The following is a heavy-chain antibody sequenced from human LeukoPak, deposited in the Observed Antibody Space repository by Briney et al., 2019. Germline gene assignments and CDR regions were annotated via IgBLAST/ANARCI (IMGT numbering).Heavy chain of an antibody. J-gene: IGHJ4*02. V-gene: IGHV4-30-2*01. CDR1: GGSISSGGYS. Sequence: SETLSLTCAVSGGSISSGGYSWGWVRQPPGKGLEWIGFIYHSGSTYYNPSLKSRVTISVDRSKNQFSLKLSSVTAADTAVYYCARGGSYGYFFYWGQGTLVTVSS. CDR3: ARGGSYGYFFY. CDR2: IYHSGST. D-gene: IGHD3-16*01.